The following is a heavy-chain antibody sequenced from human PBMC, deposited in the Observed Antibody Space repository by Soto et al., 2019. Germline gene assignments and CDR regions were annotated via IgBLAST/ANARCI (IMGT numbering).Heavy chain of an antibody. Sequence: GASVKVSCKASGGTFSSYTISWVRQAPGQGLEWMGRIIPILGIANYAQKFQGRVTITADKSTSTAYMELSSLRSEDTAVYYCARDKGWLQPLAFDYWGQGTLVTVSS. D-gene: IGHD5-12*01. CDR1: GGTFSSYT. CDR3: ARDKGWLQPLAFDY. V-gene: IGHV1-69*04. CDR2: IIPILGIA. J-gene: IGHJ4*02.